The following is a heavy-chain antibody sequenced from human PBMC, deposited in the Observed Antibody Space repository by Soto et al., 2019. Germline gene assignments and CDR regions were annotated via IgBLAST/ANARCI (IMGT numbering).Heavy chain of an antibody. D-gene: IGHD4-17*01. CDR3: ERSYQDYGDYGEFDY. Sequence: SETLSLTCTVSGGSISSGGYYWSWIRQHPGKGLEWIGYIYYSGSTYYNPSLKSRVTISVDTSKNQFSLKLSSVTAADTAVYYCERSYQDYGDYGEFDYWGQGTLVTVSS. CDR2: IYYSGST. V-gene: IGHV4-31*03. J-gene: IGHJ4*02. CDR1: GGSISSGGYY.